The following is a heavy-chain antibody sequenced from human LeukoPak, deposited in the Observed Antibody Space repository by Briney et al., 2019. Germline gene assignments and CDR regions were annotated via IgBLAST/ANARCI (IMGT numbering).Heavy chain of an antibody. CDR2: IYYSGST. V-gene: IGHV4-39*07. CDR3: ARAPPLYCGGDCAAFDI. CDR1: GGSISSSSYY. J-gene: IGHJ3*02. D-gene: IGHD2-21*02. Sequence: PSETLSLTCTVSGGSISSSSYYWGWIRQPPGKGLEWIGSIYYSGSTYYNPSLKSRVTISVDTSKNQFSLKLSSVTAADTAVYYCARAPPLYCGGDCAAFDIWGQGTMVTVSS.